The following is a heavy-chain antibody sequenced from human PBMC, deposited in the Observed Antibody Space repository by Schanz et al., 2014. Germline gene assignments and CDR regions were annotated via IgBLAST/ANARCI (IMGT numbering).Heavy chain of an antibody. CDR1: GYTFTSYY. CDR2: INPSGGSP. D-gene: IGHD4-4*01. J-gene: IGHJ6*02. CDR3: ASALTTWGGMDV. V-gene: IGHV1-46*01. Sequence: QVQLVQSGAEVKKPGASVKVSCKASGYTFTSYYLHWVRQAPGQGLEWMGIINPSGGSPSYAQKFQGRVTMTRDTSTSTVYMELSSLRSEDTAVYYCASALTTWGGMDVWGQGTTVTVSS.